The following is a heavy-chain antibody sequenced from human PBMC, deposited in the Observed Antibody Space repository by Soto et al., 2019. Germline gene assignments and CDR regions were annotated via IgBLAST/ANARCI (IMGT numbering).Heavy chain of an antibody. D-gene: IGHD3-3*01. V-gene: IGHV1-69*13. CDR2: IIPIFGTA. CDR1: GGTFSSYA. J-gene: IGHJ6*02. Sequence: SVKVSCKASGGTFSSYAISWVRQAPGQGLEWMGGIIPIFGTANYAQKFQGRVTITADESTSTAYMELSSLRSEDTAVYYCATHTYYDFWRGYPPYSYYGVDGWGQRTTVSVFS. CDR3: ATHTYYDFWRGYPPYSYYGVDG.